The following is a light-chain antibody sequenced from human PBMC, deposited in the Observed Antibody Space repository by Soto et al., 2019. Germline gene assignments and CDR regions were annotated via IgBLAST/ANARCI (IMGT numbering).Light chain of an antibody. J-gene: IGLJ3*02. CDR3: AAWDDSLNGVL. CDR1: SSNIGSNT. CDR2: SNN. V-gene: IGLV1-44*01. Sequence: QSVLTQPPSASGTPGQRVTISCSGSSSNIGSNTVNWYQQLPGTAPKLLMYSNNQRPSGVPDRFSDSKSGTSASLAISGLQSEDEADYYCAAWDDSLNGVLFGGGTKMTVL.